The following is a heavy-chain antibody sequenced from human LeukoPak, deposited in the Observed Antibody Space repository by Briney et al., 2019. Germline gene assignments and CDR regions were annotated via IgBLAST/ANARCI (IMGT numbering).Heavy chain of an antibody. V-gene: IGHV1-8*01. CDR2: MNPNSGNT. CDR3: ERVRVDPDGYENCDY. J-gene: IGHJ4*02. D-gene: IGHD5-12*01. Sequence: ASVKVSCKASGYTFTSYDINWVRQATGQGLEWMGWMNPNSGNTGYAQKFQGRVTMTRNTSISTAYMELSSLRSEDTAVYYCERVRVDPDGYENCDYWRQGTLVTVSS. CDR1: GYTFTSYD.